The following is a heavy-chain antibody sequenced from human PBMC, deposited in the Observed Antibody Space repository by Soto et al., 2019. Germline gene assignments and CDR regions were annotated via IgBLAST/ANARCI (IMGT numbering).Heavy chain of an antibody. CDR3: ARHTDYYDSSGYWG. V-gene: IGHV3-73*02. CDR1: GFTFSDSV. CDR2: IRAKTNNYAT. J-gene: IGHJ4*02. Sequence: EVQLVESGGGLVQPGGSLKLSCAASGFTFSDSVIHWVRQASGKRLEWVGRIRAKTNNYATAYTASVKGRSSISRDDSKGIAYLQMSSLQTEDTAVYYCARHTDYYDSSGYWGWGLGTLVTVSS. D-gene: IGHD3-22*01.